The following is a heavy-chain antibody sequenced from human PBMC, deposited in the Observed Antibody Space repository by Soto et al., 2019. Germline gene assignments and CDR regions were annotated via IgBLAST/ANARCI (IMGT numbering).Heavy chain of an antibody. Sequence: SETLSLTCAVYGGSFSGYYWSWIRQPPGKGLEWIGEINHSGSTNYNPSLKSRVTISLDTSKNQFSLKLSSVTAADTAVYYCAVGYCSSTSCHPSAWFDPWGQGTLVTVSS. CDR1: GGSFSGYY. V-gene: IGHV4-34*01. J-gene: IGHJ5*02. CDR2: INHSGST. CDR3: AVGYCSSTSCHPSAWFDP. D-gene: IGHD2-2*01.